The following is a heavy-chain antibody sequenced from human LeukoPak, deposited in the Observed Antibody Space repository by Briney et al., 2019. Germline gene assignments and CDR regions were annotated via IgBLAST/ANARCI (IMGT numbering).Heavy chain of an antibody. J-gene: IGHJ4*02. D-gene: IGHD6-13*01. V-gene: IGHV3-30*02. CDR1: GFTFSSYG. Sequence: GGSLRLSCAASGFTFSSYGMHWVRQAPGKGLEWVAFIRYDGSNKYYADSVKGRFTISRDNSKNTLYLQMNSLRAEDTAVYYCAKGPRIAAAGPFDYWGQGTLVTVSS. CDR3: AKGPRIAAAGPFDY. CDR2: IRYDGSNK.